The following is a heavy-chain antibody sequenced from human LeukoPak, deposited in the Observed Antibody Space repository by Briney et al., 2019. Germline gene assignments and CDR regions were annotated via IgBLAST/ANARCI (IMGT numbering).Heavy chain of an antibody. CDR3: AKDPTRDGWEGNWFDP. CDR1: GFTVSSYG. V-gene: IGHV3-30*02. J-gene: IGHJ5*02. CDR2: IRYDGSNK. D-gene: IGHD5-24*01. Sequence: GGSLRLSCAASGFTVSSYGMHWVRQAPGKGLEWVAFIRYDGSNKYYADSVKGRFTISRDNSKNTLYLQMNSLRAEDTAVYYCAKDPTRDGWEGNWFDPWGQGTLVTVSS.